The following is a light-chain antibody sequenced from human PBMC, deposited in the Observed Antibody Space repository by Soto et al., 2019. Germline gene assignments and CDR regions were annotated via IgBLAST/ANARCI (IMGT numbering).Light chain of an antibody. CDR3: QQYSISPLT. Sequence: EIVLTQSPGTLSLSPGERATLSCRASQSVTSTYVAWVQQKPGQAPRLLIFGASNRANGIPDRFSGSGSGTDFTLTISRLEPEDFAVYYCQQYSISPLTFGGGTKVEIK. V-gene: IGKV3-20*01. CDR2: GAS. J-gene: IGKJ4*01. CDR1: QSVTSTY.